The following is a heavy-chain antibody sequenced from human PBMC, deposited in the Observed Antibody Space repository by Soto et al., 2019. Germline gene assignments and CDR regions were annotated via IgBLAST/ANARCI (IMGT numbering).Heavy chain of an antibody. CDR1: GGTFSSYA. V-gene: IGHV1-69*13. CDR2: IIPIFGTA. J-gene: IGHJ6*02. CDR3: GGEGRPYPLLSGSDV. Sequence: SVKFSCKSSGGTFSSYAISWVRQAPGQGLEWMGGIIPIFGTANYAQKFQGRVTITADESTSTAYMELSSLRSEDTAVYYCGGEGRPYPLLSGSDVWCQGSTGTV. D-gene: IGHD1-26*01.